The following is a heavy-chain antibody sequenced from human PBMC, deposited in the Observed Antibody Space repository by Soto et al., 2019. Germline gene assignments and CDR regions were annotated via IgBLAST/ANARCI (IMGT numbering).Heavy chain of an antibody. Sequence: QVQLVESGGGVVQPGRSLRLSCAASGVTLSNFGMHWVRQAPGKGLEWVAVISRDGSTMFYADSVKGRFTISRDSARNTVYLQMNGLRAEDTAVYHCFGKVASGYWGQGTLVTVSS. J-gene: IGHJ4*02. D-gene: IGHD3-3*01. CDR2: ISRDGSTM. V-gene: IGHV3-30*03. CDR3: FGKVASGY. CDR1: GVTLSNFG.